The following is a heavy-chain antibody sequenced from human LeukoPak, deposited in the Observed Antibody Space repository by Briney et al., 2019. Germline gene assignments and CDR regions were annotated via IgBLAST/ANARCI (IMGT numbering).Heavy chain of an antibody. V-gene: IGHV3-7*01. CDR1: GFTFSSYW. Sequence: GGSLRLSCAASGFTFSSYWMSWVRQAPGKGLEWVANIKQDGSEKYYVDSVKGRFTISRDNAKNSLYLQMNSLRAEDTAVYYCAREGPYTGVWYYYDSSGYYYDYWGQGTLVTVSS. D-gene: IGHD3-22*01. CDR3: AREGPYTGVWYYYDSSGYYYDY. J-gene: IGHJ4*02. CDR2: IKQDGSEK.